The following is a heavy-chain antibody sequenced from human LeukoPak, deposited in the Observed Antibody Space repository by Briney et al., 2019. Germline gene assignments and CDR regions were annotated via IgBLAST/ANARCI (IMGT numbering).Heavy chain of an antibody. D-gene: IGHD6-6*01. CDR1: GGSISSLY. CDR3: ARHRAYSSSSPFDY. V-gene: IGHV4-59*08. J-gene: IGHJ4*02. Sequence: SQTLSLTCSISGGSISSLYWSWIRQPPGKGLEWIGYIYYTGSTNYNPSLKSRVTMFVDMSKNQFSLRLSSVTAADTAVYYCARHRAYSSSSPFDYWGQGTLVTVSS. CDR2: IYYTGST.